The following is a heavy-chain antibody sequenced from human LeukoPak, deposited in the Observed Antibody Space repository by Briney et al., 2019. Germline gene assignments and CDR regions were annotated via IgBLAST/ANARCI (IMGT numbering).Heavy chain of an antibody. CDR3: ARNSYYDILTGCSRFDP. D-gene: IGHD3-9*01. Sequence: PSETLSLTCAVYGGSFSGYYWSWIRQPPGKGLEWIGEINHSGSTNYNPSLKSRVTISVDTSKNQFSLKLSSVTAADTAVYYCARNSYYDILTGCSRFDPWGQGTLVTVSS. CDR1: GGSFSGYY. V-gene: IGHV4-34*01. CDR2: INHSGST. J-gene: IGHJ5*02.